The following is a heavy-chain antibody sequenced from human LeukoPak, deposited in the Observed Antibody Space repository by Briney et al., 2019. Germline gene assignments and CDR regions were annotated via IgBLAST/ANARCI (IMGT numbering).Heavy chain of an antibody. Sequence: GGSLKLSCAASGFTFSDPAIHWVRRASGKGLEWVGRIRSKADSYATTYVAAVNGRFTISRADSKNTAYLQMNSLKNEDTAVYYCTREYSSGWPFDYWGQGTPVTVSS. CDR2: IRSKADSYAT. V-gene: IGHV3-73*01. CDR3: TREYSSGWPFDY. CDR1: GFTFSDPA. D-gene: IGHD6-19*01. J-gene: IGHJ4*02.